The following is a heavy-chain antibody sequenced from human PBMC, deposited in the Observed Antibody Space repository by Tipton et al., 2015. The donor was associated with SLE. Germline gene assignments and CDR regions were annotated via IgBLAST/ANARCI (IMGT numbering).Heavy chain of an antibody. CDR1: GFTFSSHW. CDR2: INSDGSNT. V-gene: IGHV3-74*03. J-gene: IGHJ6*03. D-gene: IGHD1-26*01. CDR3: ARGVGYYYYMDV. Sequence: SLRLSCAASGFTFSSHWMHWVRQAPGKGLVWVSRINSDGSNTKYADSVKGRFTISRDNAKNTLYLQMNSLRAEDTAVYYCARGVGYYYYMDVWGKGTTVTVSS.